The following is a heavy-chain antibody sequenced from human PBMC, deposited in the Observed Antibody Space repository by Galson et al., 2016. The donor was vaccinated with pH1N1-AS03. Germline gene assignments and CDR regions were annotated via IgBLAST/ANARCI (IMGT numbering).Heavy chain of an antibody. D-gene: IGHD6-19*01. CDR2: ISSTGSNT. CDR3: AKYTIDWYEDY. Sequence: SLRLSCAVSGFTFSTYAMTWVHQAPGRGLEWVSSISSTGSNTFYADSVMGRFTISRDNSKNTLYLQMNSLRAEDTAVFYCAKYTIDWYEDYWGQGTLVTVSS. J-gene: IGHJ4*02. CDR1: GFTFSTYA. V-gene: IGHV3-23*01.